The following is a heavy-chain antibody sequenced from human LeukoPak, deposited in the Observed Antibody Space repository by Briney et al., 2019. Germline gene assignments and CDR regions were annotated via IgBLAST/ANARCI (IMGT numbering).Heavy chain of an antibody. J-gene: IGHJ6*02. CDR1: GYTFTGYY. V-gene: IGHV1-2*04. D-gene: IGHD6-13*01. Sequence: GASVKVSCKASGYTFTGYYMHWVRQAPGQGLEWMGWINPNSGGTNYAQKFQGWVTMTRDTSISTAYMELSRLRSDDTAVYYCAREASSSWTTQNYYYYGMDVWGQGTTVTVSS. CDR2: INPNSGGT. CDR3: AREASSSWTTQNYYYYGMDV.